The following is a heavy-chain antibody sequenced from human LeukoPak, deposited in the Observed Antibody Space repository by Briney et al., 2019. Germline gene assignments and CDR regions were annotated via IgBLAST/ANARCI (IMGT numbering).Heavy chain of an antibody. CDR1: GFTLSSYA. CDR2: ISYDGSNK. D-gene: IGHD1-26*01. CDR3: AREVGARLDY. Sequence: GGSLRLSCAASGFTLSSYAMHWVRQAPGKGLEGVAVISYDGSNKYYADSVKGRFTISRDNSKNTLYLQMNSLRAEDTAVYYCAREVGARLDYWGQGTLVTVSS. V-gene: IGHV3-30-3*01. J-gene: IGHJ4*02.